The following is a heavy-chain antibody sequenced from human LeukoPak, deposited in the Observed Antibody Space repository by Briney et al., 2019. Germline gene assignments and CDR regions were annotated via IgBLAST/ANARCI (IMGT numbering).Heavy chain of an antibody. CDR2: IHYSGST. CDR3: ARGGSGWYHYYYMDV. J-gene: IGHJ6*03. Sequence: PSETLSLTCTVSGDSISRSTYYWSWIRQPPGKGLEWIGSIHYSGSTYYNPSLKSRVTISVDTSKNQFSLKLISVTAADTAVYYCARGGSGWYHYYYMDVWGKGTTVTVSS. V-gene: IGHV4-39*07. D-gene: IGHD6-19*01. CDR1: GDSISRSTYY.